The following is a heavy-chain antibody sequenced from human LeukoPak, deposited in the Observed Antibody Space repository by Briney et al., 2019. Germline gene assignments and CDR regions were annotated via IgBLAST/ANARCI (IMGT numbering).Heavy chain of an antibody. V-gene: IGHV1-8*01. J-gene: IGHJ4*02. CDR1: GYTFTNFD. CDR2: MNPVSGNA. D-gene: IGHD2-15*01. Sequence: ASVKVSCKASGYTFTNFDINWVRQTPGQGLEWMGWMNPVSGNAGSAQEFQGRVSLTRDTSISTAYMELSSLTSDDTAFYYCARAPMGEAALYWGQGTLVTVSS. CDR3: ARAPMGEAALY.